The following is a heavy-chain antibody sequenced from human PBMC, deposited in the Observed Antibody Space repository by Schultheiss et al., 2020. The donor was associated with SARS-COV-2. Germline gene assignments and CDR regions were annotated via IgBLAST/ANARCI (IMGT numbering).Heavy chain of an antibody. CDR1: GGSFSGYY. V-gene: IGHV4-34*01. D-gene: IGHD3-3*01. CDR3: ASQRMTRITIFGVVIMQSWFDP. Sequence: SETLSLTCAVYGGSFSGYYWSWIRQPPGKGLEWIGEINHSGSTYYNPSLKSRVTISVDTSKNQFSLKLSSVTAADTAVYYCASQRMTRITIFGVVIMQSWFDPWGQGTLVTVSS. CDR2: INHSGST. J-gene: IGHJ5*02.